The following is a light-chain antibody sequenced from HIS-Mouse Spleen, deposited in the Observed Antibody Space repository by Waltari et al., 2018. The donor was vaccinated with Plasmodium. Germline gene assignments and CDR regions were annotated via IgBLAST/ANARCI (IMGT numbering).Light chain of an antibody. CDR1: SSDVGSYNL. V-gene: IGLV2-23*01. CDR3: CSYAGSSTLV. Sequence: QSALTQPASVSGSPGQSITISCTGTSSDVGSYNLVSWYQQHPGKAPNLMIYEGSKRPSGVSNRFSGSKSGNTASRTISGLQAEDEADYYCCSYAGSSTLVFGGGTKLTVL. CDR2: EGS. J-gene: IGLJ3*02.